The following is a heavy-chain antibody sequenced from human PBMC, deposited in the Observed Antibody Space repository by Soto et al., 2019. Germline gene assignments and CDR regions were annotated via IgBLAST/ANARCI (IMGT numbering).Heavy chain of an antibody. CDR3: ARSPGGTAMVRRYYYYGMDV. D-gene: IGHD5-18*01. J-gene: IGHJ6*02. CDR1: GGTFSSYA. V-gene: IGHV1-69*12. Sequence: QVQLVQSGAEVKKPGSSVKVSCKASGGTFSSYAISWVRQALGQGLEWMGGIIPIFGTANYAQKFQGRVTITADESTSTAYMELSSLRSEDTAVYYCARSPGGTAMVRRYYYYGMDVWGQGTTVTVSS. CDR2: IIPIFGTA.